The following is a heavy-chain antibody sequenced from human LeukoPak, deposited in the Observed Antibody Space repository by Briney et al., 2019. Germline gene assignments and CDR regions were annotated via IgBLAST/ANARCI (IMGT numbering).Heavy chain of an antibody. CDR2: INPNSGGT. V-gene: IGHV1-2*02. J-gene: IGHJ5*02. CDR1: GYTFTGYY. Sequence: ASVKVSCKASGYTFTGYYMHWVRQAPGQGLEWMGWINPNSGGTNYAQKFQGRVTMTRNTSISTAYMELSSLRSEDTAVYYCARGRSRHGMWFDPWGQGTLVTVSS. D-gene: IGHD1-1*01. CDR3: ARGRSRHGMWFDP.